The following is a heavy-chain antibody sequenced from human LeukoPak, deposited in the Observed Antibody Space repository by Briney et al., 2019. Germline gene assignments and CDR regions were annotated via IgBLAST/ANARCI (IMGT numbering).Heavy chain of an antibody. J-gene: IGHJ4*02. CDR2: ISGSGGST. CDR1: GFTFSSYA. V-gene: IGHV3-23*01. CDR3: AKITALTYSNYFDY. D-gene: IGHD4-11*01. Sequence: SGGSLRLSCAASGFTFSSYAMSWVRQAPGKGLEWVSAISGSGGSTYYADSVKGRFTISRDNSKNTLYLQMNSLRAEDTAVYYCAKITALTYSNYFDYWGQGTLVTVSS.